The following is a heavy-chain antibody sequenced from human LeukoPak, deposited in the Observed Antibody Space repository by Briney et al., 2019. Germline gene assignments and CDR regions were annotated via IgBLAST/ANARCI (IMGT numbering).Heavy chain of an antibody. CDR2: INWNVGST. Sequence: GGSLRLSCAASGFTFDDYFMSWLRPAPGKGLQWVSRINWNVGSTGYADSVKGRFTISRDNAKNSLYLQMNSLRSEDTALYHCARPKGAANYFDLWGQGNLATVSS. V-gene: IGHV3-20*01. D-gene: IGHD3-16*01. CDR3: ARPKGAANYFDL. CDR1: GFTFDDYF. J-gene: IGHJ4*02.